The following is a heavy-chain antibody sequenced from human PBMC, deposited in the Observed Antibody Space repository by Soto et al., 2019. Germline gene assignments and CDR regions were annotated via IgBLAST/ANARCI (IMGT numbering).Heavy chain of an antibody. D-gene: IGHD4-17*01. V-gene: IGHV4-39*07. CDR1: GYSVSSSDYY. Sequence: SETLSLTCSVSGYSVSSSDYYWAWIRQPQGKGLEWIGEINHSGSTNYNPSLTSRVTISVDTSKNQFSLKLSSVTAADTAVYYCARAPTVVHWYYYGMDVWGQGTTVTVSS. CDR2: INHSGST. J-gene: IGHJ6*02. CDR3: ARAPTVVHWYYYGMDV.